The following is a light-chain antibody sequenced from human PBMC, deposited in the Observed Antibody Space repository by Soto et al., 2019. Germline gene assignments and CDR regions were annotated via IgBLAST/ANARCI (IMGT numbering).Light chain of an antibody. CDR3: QTWDIGARVV. CDR1: SGHSSYA. CDR2: LSSDGSH. Sequence: QLVLTQSPSASASLGASVKLTCTLSSGHSSYAIAWHQQQPEKGPRYLMKLSSDGSHSKGDGIPDRFSGSNSGAERYLTISSLPSEDEADYYCQTWDIGARVVFGGGTKLTVL. V-gene: IGLV4-69*01. J-gene: IGLJ2*01.